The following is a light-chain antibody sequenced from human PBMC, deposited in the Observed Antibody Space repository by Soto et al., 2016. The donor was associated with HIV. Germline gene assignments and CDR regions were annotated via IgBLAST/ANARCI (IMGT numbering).Light chain of an antibody. CDR3: QVYDSITDHQV. Sequence: SYELTQPPSVSAAPGKTAMITRGGHNIGSKSVHWYQQRPGQAPVLVVYDNSDRPSGIPERFSGSNSGNTAALTISRVEAGDEADYYCQVYDSITDHQVFGGGTKLTVL. CDR1: NIGSKS. V-gene: IGLV3-21*03. J-gene: IGLJ3*02. CDR2: DNS.